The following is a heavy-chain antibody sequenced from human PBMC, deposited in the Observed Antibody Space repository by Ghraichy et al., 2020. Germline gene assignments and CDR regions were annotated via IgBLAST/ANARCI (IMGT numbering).Heavy chain of an antibody. CDR2: ISSSSSYI. J-gene: IGHJ6*02. CDR3: ARDLRERPYYYYGMDV. V-gene: IGHV3-21*01. D-gene: IGHD1-1*01. CDR1: GFTFSSYS. Sequence: GGSLRLSCAASGFTFSSYSMNWVRQAPGKGLEWVSSISSSSSYIYYADSVKGRFTISRDNAKNSLYLQMNSLRAEDTAVYYCARDLRERPYYYYGMDVWGQGTTVTVSS.